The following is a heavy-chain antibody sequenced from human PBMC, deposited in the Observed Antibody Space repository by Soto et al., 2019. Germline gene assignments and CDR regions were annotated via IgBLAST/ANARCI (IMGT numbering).Heavy chain of an antibody. CDR1: GFTFSDHY. Sequence: PGGSLRLSCAASGFTFSDHYMDWVRQAPGKGLEWVGRTRNKANSYTTEYAASVKGRFTISRDDSKNSLYLQMNSLKTEDTAVYYCARIARSTVTRYYYYYYMDVWGKGTTVTVSS. D-gene: IGHD4-17*01. CDR2: TRNKANSYTT. CDR3: ARIARSTVTRYYYYYYMDV. J-gene: IGHJ6*03. V-gene: IGHV3-72*01.